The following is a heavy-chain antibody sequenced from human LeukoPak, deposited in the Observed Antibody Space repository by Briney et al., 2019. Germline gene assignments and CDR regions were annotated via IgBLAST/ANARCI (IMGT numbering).Heavy chain of an antibody. J-gene: IGHJ4*02. V-gene: IGHV4-39*01. Sequence: SETLSLTCTVSGGSISSSSYYWGWIRQPPGKGLEWIGSSYYSGSTYYNASLKSRVTISVDTSKTQFSLKLSSVTAADTAVYYCARTWIPVPFDYWGQGTLVTVSS. D-gene: IGHD5-18*01. CDR2: SYYSGST. CDR1: GGSISSSSYY. CDR3: ARTWIPVPFDY.